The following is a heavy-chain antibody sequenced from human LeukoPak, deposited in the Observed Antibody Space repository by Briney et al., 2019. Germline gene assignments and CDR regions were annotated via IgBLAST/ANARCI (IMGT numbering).Heavy chain of an antibody. V-gene: IGHV4-39*01. D-gene: IGHD6-19*01. CDR1: GGSISSSDFY. CDR2: IYYSGST. Sequence: SETLSLTCTVSGGSISSSDFYWGWIRQPPGKGLEWIGSIYYSGSTYYNPSLKSRVTISVDTSKNQFSLKLSSVTAADTAVYYCARQVGYSSGKSWFDPWGQGTLVTVSS. CDR3: ARQVGYSSGKSWFDP. J-gene: IGHJ5*02.